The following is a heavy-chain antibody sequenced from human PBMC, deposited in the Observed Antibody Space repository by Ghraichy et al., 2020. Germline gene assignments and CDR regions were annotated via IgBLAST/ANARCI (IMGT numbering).Heavy chain of an antibody. Sequence: SETLSLTCTVSGGSISSGGHYWSWIRQHPGKGLEWIGYIYYSGSTYYNPSLKSRVTISVDTSKNQFSLKLSSVTAADTAVYYCARGYSSSWQMKLPYYFDYWGQGTLVTVSS. J-gene: IGHJ4*02. D-gene: IGHD6-13*01. V-gene: IGHV4-31*03. CDR3: ARGYSSSWQMKLPYYFDY. CDR1: GGSISSGGHY. CDR2: IYYSGST.